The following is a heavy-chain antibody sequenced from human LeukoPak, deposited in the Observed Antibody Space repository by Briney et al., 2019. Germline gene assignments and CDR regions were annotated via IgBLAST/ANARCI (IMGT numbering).Heavy chain of an antibody. CDR2: IYYSGST. CDR1: GGSISSYY. CDR3: ARHRTTTKRDWFDP. J-gene: IGHJ5*02. Sequence: KPSETLSLTCTVSGGSISSYYWSWIRQPPGKGLEWIGYIYYSGSTNYNPSLKSRVTISVDTSKNQFSLKLSSVTAADTAVYYCARHRTTTKRDWFDPWGQGTLVTVSS. V-gene: IGHV4-59*08. D-gene: IGHD1-7*01.